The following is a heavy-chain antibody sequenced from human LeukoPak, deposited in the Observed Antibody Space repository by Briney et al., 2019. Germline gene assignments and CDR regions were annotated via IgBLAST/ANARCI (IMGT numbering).Heavy chain of an antibody. CDR1: GFTFSSYG. V-gene: IGHV3-23*01. J-gene: IGHJ6*03. D-gene: IGHD2-15*01. CDR3: AKNGDRGAYCTGGTCYPYFYYYMDV. CDR2: ISSTGGTT. Sequence: PEGSLRLSCAASGFTFSSYGMSWVRQAPGKGLEWVSSISSTGGTTYYADSVKGRFTISRDNSKNTLYLQMNSLRAEDTAIYYCAKNGDRGAYCTGGTCYPYFYYYMDVWGEGTTVTI.